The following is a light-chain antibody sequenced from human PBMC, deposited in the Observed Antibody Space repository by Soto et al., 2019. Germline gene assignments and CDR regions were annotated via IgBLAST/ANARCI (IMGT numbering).Light chain of an antibody. CDR3: QQYNSYSQT. CDR1: ESMSNC. V-gene: IGKV1-5*01. Sequence: DIQMTQSPSTLSASVGDRVTITFRASESMSNCLAWYQQKPGKAPKLLIYDASSLESGVPSRFSGSGSGTEFTLTISSLQPDDFATYYCQQYNSYSQTFGQGTKVDI. CDR2: DAS. J-gene: IGKJ1*01.